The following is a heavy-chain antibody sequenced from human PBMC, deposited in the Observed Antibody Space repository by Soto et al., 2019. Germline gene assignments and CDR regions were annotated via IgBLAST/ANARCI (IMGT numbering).Heavy chain of an antibody. CDR1: GFTFSSYG. CDR2: ISYDGSNK. D-gene: IGHD3-3*01. CDR3: AKGPISKLRFLEWLSTGYYMDV. Sequence: GGSLRLSCAASGFTFSSYGMHWVRQAPGKGLEWVAVISYDGSNKYYADSVKGRFTISRDNSKNTLYLQMKRLGAEDTAVYYCAKGPISKLRFLEWLSTGYYMDVWGKGTTVTVSS. J-gene: IGHJ6*03. V-gene: IGHV3-30*18.